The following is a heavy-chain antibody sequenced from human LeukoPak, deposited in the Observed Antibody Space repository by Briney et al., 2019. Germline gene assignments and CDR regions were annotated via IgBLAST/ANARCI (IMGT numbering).Heavy chain of an antibody. CDR1: GFTFTNY. Sequence: PGGSLRLSCAGSGFTFTNYMAWVRQAPGMGLEWVSAITGIGDYTYYTDSVKGRFTISRDNSKNTLYLQMNSLRGEDTAIYYCVKDLPASGWYSCGQGTLVTVSS. V-gene: IGHV3-23*01. CDR2: ITGIGDYT. CDR3: VKDLPASGWYS. J-gene: IGHJ4*02. D-gene: IGHD6-19*01.